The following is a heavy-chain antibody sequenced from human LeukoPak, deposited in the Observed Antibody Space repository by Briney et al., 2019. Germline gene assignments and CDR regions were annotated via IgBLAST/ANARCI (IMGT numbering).Heavy chain of an antibody. V-gene: IGHV4-4*07. CDR3: ARVTRPREYYYYMDV. D-gene: IGHD5-24*01. CDR2: IYTSGST. J-gene: IGHJ6*03. CDR1: GGSISSYY. Sequence: SETLSLTCTTSGGSISSYYWSWIRQPAGKGLEWIGRIYTSGSTNYNPSLKSRVTMSVDTSKNQFSLKLSSVTAADTAVYYCARVTRPREYYYYMDVWGKGTTVTVSS.